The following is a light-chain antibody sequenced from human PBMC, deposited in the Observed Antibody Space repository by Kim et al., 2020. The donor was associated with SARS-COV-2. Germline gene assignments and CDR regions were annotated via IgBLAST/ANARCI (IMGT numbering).Light chain of an antibody. CDR2: GNN. CDR1: NSNIGRNT. Sequence: QRVTIPCSGSNSNIGRNTVNWYQQLPGTAPKFLIYGNNQRPSGVPDRFSGSKSGTSASLAISGLQSEDEADYYCAAWDDSLHGVIFGGGTQLTVL. CDR3: AAWDDSLHGVI. J-gene: IGLJ2*01. V-gene: IGLV1-44*01.